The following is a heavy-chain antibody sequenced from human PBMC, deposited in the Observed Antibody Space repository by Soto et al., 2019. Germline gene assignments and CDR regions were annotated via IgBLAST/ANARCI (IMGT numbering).Heavy chain of an antibody. Sequence: EVQLVESGGGLVQPGGSLRLSCAASGFTVSSNYMTWVRQAPGKGLEWVSVIYGGGSTYYADSVKGRFTISRDNSKNTLYLQMNSLRAEDTAVYYCARVGGRLGWNGPLYWGQGTLVTVSS. J-gene: IGHJ4*02. CDR1: GFTVSSNY. CDR3: ARVGGRLGWNGPLY. CDR2: IYGGGST. V-gene: IGHV3-66*01. D-gene: IGHD1-1*01.